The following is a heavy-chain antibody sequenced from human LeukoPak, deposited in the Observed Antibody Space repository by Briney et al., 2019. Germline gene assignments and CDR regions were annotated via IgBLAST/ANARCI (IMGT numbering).Heavy chain of an antibody. Sequence: SVKVSRKASGGTFSSYAISWVRQAPGQGLEWMGRIIPILGIANYAQKFQGRVTITADKSTSTAYMELSSLRSEDTAVYYCASLSLLERHYFDYWGQGTLVTVSS. D-gene: IGHD3-3*01. J-gene: IGHJ4*02. V-gene: IGHV1-69*04. CDR2: IIPILGIA. CDR3: ASLSLLERHYFDY. CDR1: GGTFSSYA.